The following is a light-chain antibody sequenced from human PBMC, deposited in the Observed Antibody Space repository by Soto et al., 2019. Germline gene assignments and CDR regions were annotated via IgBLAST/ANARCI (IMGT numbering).Light chain of an antibody. Sequence: DIQMTQSPSSLSASVGDRVTITCRASQSISSYLNWYQQKPGKAPKLLIYAASSLQSGVPSRFSGSGSCTDFTLTIITLQPEDFATYSCQQSYCTPRTFGQGTKVEIK. V-gene: IGKV1-39*01. J-gene: IGKJ1*01. CDR3: QQSYCTPRT. CDR1: QSISSY. CDR2: AAS.